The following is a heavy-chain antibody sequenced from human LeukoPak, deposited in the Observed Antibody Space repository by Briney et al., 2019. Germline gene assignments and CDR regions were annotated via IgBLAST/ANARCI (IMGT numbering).Heavy chain of an antibody. CDR1: TFGTYA. V-gene: IGHV3-23*01. D-gene: IGHD3-22*01. J-gene: IGHJ4*02. Sequence: GGSLRLSCAFTFGTYAMSWVRQAPGKGREGVSAISGSCGSTYYADSVKGRCTISRYNSKHTLYLQMNSLRAEDTAVYYCAKSPRHYYDSSGYQYYFDYWGQGTLVTVSS. CDR3: AKSPRHYYDSSGYQYYFDY. CDR2: ISGSCGST.